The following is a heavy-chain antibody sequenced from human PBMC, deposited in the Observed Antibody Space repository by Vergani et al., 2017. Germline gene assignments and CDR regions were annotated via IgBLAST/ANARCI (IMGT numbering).Heavy chain of an antibody. Sequence: QVQLQESGPGLVKASQTLSLTCSVSGAYVGSGGYYWTWVRQRPGMGLDWIGYIYYSGTTYYNPSLESRLTISLDTSENHLSLKLTSVTDADTAVYYCARDISVVRPSARAAFDYWGQGALVAVSS. CDR3: ARDISVVRPSARAAFDY. V-gene: IGHV4-31*03. J-gene: IGHJ4*02. D-gene: IGHD2-21*01. CDR2: IYYSGTT. CDR1: GAYVGSGGYY.